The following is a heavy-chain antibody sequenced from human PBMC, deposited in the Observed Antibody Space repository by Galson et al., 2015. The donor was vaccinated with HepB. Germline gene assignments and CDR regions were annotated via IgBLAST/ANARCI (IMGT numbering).Heavy chain of an antibody. J-gene: IGHJ5*02. V-gene: IGHV3-21*01. D-gene: IGHD1-1*01. Sequence: SLRLSCAASGFTFSSYSMNWVRQAPGKGLEWVSSISSSSSYIYYADSVKGRFTISRDNAKNSLYLQMNSLRDEDTAVYYCARRPFNWNDGWFDPWGQGTLVTVSS. CDR2: ISSSSSYI. CDR1: GFTFSSYS. CDR3: ARRPFNWNDGWFDP.